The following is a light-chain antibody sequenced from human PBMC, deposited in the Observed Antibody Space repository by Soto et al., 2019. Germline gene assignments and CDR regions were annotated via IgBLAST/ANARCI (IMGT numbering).Light chain of an antibody. CDR3: GSYADRKTFL. V-gene: IGLV2-8*01. Sequence: QSALTQPPSASGSPGQSVTISCTGTSSDVGAYDYVSWYQRHPGKAPKLILYEVNKRPSGIPDRFSGSKSGNTASLTVSGLQAEDEADYFCGSYADRKTFLFGGVTKLTVL. CDR2: EVN. CDR1: SSDVGAYDY. J-gene: IGLJ2*01.